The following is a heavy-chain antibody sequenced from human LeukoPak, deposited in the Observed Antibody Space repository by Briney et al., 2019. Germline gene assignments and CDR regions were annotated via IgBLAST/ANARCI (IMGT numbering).Heavy chain of an antibody. CDR1: GGSIGSYY. D-gene: IGHD1-26*01. CDR3: ARRAPGAYFDY. Sequence: PSETLSLTCTVSGGSIGSYYWSWIRQPPGKGLEWIGYIYYSGSTNYNPSLKSRVTISVDTSKNQFSLKLSSVTAADTAVYYCARRAPGAYFDYWGQGTLVTVSS. J-gene: IGHJ4*02. V-gene: IGHV4-59*08. CDR2: IYYSGST.